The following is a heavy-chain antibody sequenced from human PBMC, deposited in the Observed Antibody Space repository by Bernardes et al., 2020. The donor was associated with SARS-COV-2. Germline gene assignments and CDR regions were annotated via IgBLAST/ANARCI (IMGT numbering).Heavy chain of an antibody. CDR1: GYTFTGYY. CDR3: ARGVTGNYPQDAFDI. CDR2: INPNSGGT. J-gene: IGHJ3*02. Sequence: ASVKVSCKASGYTFTGYYMHWVRQAPGQGLEWMGWINPNSGGTNYAQKFQGWVTMTRDTSISTAYMELSRLRSDDTAVYYCARGVTGNYPQDAFDIWGQGTMVTVSS. V-gene: IGHV1-2*04. D-gene: IGHD3-10*01.